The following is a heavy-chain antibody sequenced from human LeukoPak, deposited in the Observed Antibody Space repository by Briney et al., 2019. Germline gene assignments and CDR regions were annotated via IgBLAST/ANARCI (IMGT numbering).Heavy chain of an antibody. Sequence: GGSLRLSCAASGFTFSSYGMHWARQAPGKGLEWVAVISYDGSNKYYADSVKGRFTISRDNSKNTLYLQMNSLRAEDTAVYYCAKDPDVLLWFGEPYPTFFDYWGQGTLVTVSS. CDR3: AKDPDVLLWFGEPYPTFFDY. V-gene: IGHV3-30*18. D-gene: IGHD3-10*01. CDR2: ISYDGSNK. J-gene: IGHJ4*02. CDR1: GFTFSSYG.